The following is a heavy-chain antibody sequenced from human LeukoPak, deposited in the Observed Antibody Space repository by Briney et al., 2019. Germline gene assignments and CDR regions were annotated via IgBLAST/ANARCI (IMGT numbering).Heavy chain of an antibody. D-gene: IGHD1-26*01. Sequence: SETLSLTCTLSGGSISSSIYYWGWIRQPPGKGLEWIGSIYYSGSTYYNPSLKSRVTISVDTSKNQFSLKLSSVTAADTAVYYCARSRIVGAAYFDYWGQGTLVTVSS. CDR1: GGSISSSIYY. CDR3: ARSRIVGAAYFDY. V-gene: IGHV4-39*07. CDR2: IYYSGST. J-gene: IGHJ4*02.